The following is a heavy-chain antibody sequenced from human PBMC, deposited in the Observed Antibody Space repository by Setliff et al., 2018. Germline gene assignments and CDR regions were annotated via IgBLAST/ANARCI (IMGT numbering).Heavy chain of an antibody. J-gene: IGHJ4*02. Sequence: PGGSLRLSCAASGFTFDDYAMHWVRQAPGKGLEWVSGISWNSTTYEDSVKGRFTISRDNAKNTLYLQMNSLRAEDTAVYYCARAHSSTLSVHDYWGQGTLVTVS. CDR3: ARAHSSTLSVHDY. D-gene: IGHD2-2*01. V-gene: IGHV3-9*01. CDR2: ISWNST. CDR1: GFTFDDYA.